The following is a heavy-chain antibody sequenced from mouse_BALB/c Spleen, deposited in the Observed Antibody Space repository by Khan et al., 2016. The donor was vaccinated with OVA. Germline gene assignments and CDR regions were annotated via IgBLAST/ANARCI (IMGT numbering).Heavy chain of an antibody. CDR3: ARDGSRYNYAMDY. D-gene: IGHD2-3*01. CDR1: GYSITSDYA. J-gene: IGHJ4*01. Sequence: EVKLEVSGPGLVNPSQSLSLTCTVTGYSITSDYAWNWIRQFLGNKLEWMGYINYSGSTNYNPALKSRISITRDTSKNQFFLQLNSVTTEDTATYYCARDGSRYNYAMDYWGQGTSVTVSS. CDR2: INYSGST. V-gene: IGHV3-2*02.